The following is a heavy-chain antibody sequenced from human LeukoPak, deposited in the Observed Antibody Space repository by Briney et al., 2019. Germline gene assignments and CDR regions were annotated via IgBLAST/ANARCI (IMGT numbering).Heavy chain of an antibody. J-gene: IGHJ3*02. V-gene: IGHV3-21*01. CDR2: ISSSSSYI. CDR3: AREGMPVLHDAFDI. D-gene: IGHD2-2*01. Sequence: GGSLRLSCAASGFTFSSYSMNWLRQAPGKGLEWVSSISSSSSYIYYADSVKGRFTISRDNAKNSLYLQMNSLRAEDTAVYYCAREGMPVLHDAFDIWGQGTMVTVSS. CDR1: GFTFSSYS.